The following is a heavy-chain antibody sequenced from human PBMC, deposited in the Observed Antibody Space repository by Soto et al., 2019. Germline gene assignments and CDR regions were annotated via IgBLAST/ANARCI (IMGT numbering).Heavy chain of an antibody. D-gene: IGHD2-15*01. J-gene: IGHJ5*02. CDR3: AAWDISNP. CDR1: GITFSNYW. Sequence: EEKLVQSGGGLVRPGGSLRLSCVGSGITFSNYWMNWVRQTPGKGLEWVANIKPDGSAKAYVDSVKGRFTVSRDNAKNSPYLQMNSLRAEDTAVYFCAAWDISNPWGQGTLVTVSS. CDR2: IKPDGSAK. V-gene: IGHV3-7*01.